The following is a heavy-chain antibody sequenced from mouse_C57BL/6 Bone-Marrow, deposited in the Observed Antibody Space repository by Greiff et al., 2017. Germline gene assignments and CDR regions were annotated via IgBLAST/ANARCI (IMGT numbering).Heavy chain of an antibody. Sequence: EVMLVESGGGLVKPGGSLKLSCAASGFTFSSYAMSWVRQTPEKRLEWVATISDGGSYTYYPDNVKGRFTISRDNAKNNLYLQMSHLKSEDTAMYYCARDLGIFFDDWGQGTTLTVSS. CDR1: GFTFSSYA. J-gene: IGHJ2*01. CDR2: ISDGGSYT. D-gene: IGHD4-1*01. CDR3: ARDLGIFFDD. V-gene: IGHV5-4*01.